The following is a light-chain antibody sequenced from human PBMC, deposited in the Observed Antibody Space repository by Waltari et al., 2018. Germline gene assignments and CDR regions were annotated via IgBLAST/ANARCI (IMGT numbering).Light chain of an antibody. CDR2: RNN. J-gene: IGLJ6*01. Sequence: QSVLTQPPSASGTPGQRVTISCSGSSSNIGSNTVNWYQQLPGTAPKILIYRNNQRPSGVPDRFSGSKSGTSASLAISGLQSEDEADYYCAAWDDSLNGNVFGSGTKVTVL. V-gene: IGLV1-44*01. CDR1: SSNIGSNT. CDR3: AAWDDSLNGNV.